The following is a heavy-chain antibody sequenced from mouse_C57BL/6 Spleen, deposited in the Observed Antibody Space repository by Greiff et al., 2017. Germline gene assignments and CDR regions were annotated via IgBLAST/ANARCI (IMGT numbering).Heavy chain of an antibody. CDR1: GYSFTDYN. D-gene: IGHD1-1*01. CDR3: ARRRLLYWYFDV. Sequence: VHVKQSGPELVKPGASVKISCKASGYSFTDYNMNWVKQSNGKSLEWIGVINPNYGTTSYNQKFKGKATLTVDQSSSTVYMQLNSLTSEDSAVYYCARRRLLYWYFDVWGTGTTVTVSS. CDR2: INPNYGTT. V-gene: IGHV1-39*01. J-gene: IGHJ1*03.